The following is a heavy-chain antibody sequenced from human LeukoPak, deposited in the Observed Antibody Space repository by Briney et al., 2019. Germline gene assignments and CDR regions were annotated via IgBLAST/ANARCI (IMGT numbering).Heavy chain of an antibody. CDR3: ARDVSPGIAVAGTLY. J-gene: IGHJ4*02. V-gene: IGHV3-30-3*01. CDR2: ISYDGSNK. Sequence: SFTASGGTFSSYAMHWVRQAPGKGLEWVAVISYDGSNKYYADSVKGRFTISRDNSKNTLYLQMNSLRAEDTAVYYCARDVSPGIAVAGTLYWGQGTLVTVSS. D-gene: IGHD6-19*01. CDR1: GGTFSSYA.